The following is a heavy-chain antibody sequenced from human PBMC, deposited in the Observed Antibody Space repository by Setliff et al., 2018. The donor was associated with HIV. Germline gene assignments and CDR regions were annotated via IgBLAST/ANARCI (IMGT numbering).Heavy chain of an antibody. CDR2: ISSSGSTI. CDR1: GFTFSDYY. V-gene: IGHV3-11*01. CDR3: ARDTELAYVDY. J-gene: IGHJ4*02. Sequence: GGSLRLSCAASGFTFSDYYMSWIRQAPGKGLEWASYISSSGSTIYYADSVKGRFTISRDNAKNSLYLQMNSLRAEDTAVYYCARDTELAYVDYWGQGTLVTVSS. D-gene: IGHD4-4*01.